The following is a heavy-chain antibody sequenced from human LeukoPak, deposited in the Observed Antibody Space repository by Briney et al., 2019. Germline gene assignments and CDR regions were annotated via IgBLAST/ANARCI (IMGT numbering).Heavy chain of an antibody. CDR1: GFTFSSYS. CDR3: ARESTVTTGRGGY. J-gene: IGHJ4*02. D-gene: IGHD4-17*01. CDR2: ISSSSSYI. V-gene: IGHV3-21*01. Sequence: AGGSLRLSCAASGFTFSSYSMNWVRQAPGKGLEWVSSISSSSSYIYYADSVKGRFTISRDNAKNSLYLQMNSLRAEDTAVYYCARESTVTTGRGGYWGQGTLVTVSS.